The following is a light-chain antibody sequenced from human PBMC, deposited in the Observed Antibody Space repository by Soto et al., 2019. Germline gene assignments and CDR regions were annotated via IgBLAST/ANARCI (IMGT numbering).Light chain of an antibody. CDR1: QDISIY. CDR3: QQYDNLPLT. Sequence: DIQMTQSPSSLSASVGDRVTITCQARQDISIYLNFYHHKPGKAPKLLIFDASILETGVPSRFSGSGSGTEFSFTISSLQPEDVATYFCQQYDNLPLTFGGGTKV. CDR2: DAS. V-gene: IGKV1-33*01. J-gene: IGKJ4*01.